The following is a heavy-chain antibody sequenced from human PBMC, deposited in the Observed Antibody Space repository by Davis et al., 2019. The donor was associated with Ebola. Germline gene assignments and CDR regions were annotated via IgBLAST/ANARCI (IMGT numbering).Heavy chain of an antibody. Sequence: AASVKVSCKASGYTFTGYYMHWVRQAPGQGLECMGRIIPILGIANYAQKFQGRVTITANKSTSTAYMELSSLRSEDTAVYYCARARDGYNFDAFDIWGQGTMVTVSS. CDR1: GYTFTGYY. V-gene: IGHV1-69*02. CDR3: ARARDGYNFDAFDI. CDR2: IIPILGIA. D-gene: IGHD5-24*01. J-gene: IGHJ3*02.